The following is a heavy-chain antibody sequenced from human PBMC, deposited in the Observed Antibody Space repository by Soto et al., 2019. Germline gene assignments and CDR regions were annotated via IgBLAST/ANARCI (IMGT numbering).Heavy chain of an antibody. CDR2: SDPEDGET. V-gene: IGHV1-24*01. Sequence: ASVKVSCKVSGYTLTELSMHWVRQAPGKGLEWMGGSDPEDGETIYAQKFQGRVTMNEDTSTDTAYMELSSLRSEDTAVYYCATDRSDTGMVLRWPSVSDWGQGTLVTGSS. J-gene: IGHJ4*02. D-gene: IGHD5-18*01. CDR1: GYTLTELS. CDR3: ATDRSDTGMVLRWPSVSD.